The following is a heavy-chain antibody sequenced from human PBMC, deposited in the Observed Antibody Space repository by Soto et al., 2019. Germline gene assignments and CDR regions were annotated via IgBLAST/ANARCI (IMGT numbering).Heavy chain of an antibody. CDR2: IKQDGSEK. J-gene: IGHJ4*02. V-gene: IGHV3-7*01. CDR1: GFKFSSYW. CDR3: RGGSYSGFDY. Sequence: GGSLRLSSAASGFKFSSYWMSWVRQAPGKGLEWVANIKQDGSEKYYVDSVKGRFTISRDNAKNSLYLQMNSLRAEDTAVYYCRGGSYSGFDYWGQGTLVTVSS. D-gene: IGHD1-26*01.